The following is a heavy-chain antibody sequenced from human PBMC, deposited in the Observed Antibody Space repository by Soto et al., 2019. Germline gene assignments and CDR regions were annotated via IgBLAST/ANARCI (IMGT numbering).Heavy chain of an antibody. CDR1: GFTCGSYA. V-gene: IGHV3-30-3*01. D-gene: IGHD4-4*01. CDR3: ARPLWRDDYNWGYFDL. CDR2: ISYDGSNK. J-gene: IGHJ2*01. Sequence: GGSRRLSCAASGFTCGSYAMHWVRQAPGKGLEWVAVISYDGSNKYYADSVKGRFTISRDNSKNTLYQQMNSLRTEDTAVYYCARPLWRDDYNWGYFDLWGRGTLVTVSS.